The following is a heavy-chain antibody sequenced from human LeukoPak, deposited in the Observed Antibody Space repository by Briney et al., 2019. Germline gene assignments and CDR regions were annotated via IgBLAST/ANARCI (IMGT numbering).Heavy chain of an antibody. CDR1: GFTFRRYW. CDR3: ARIADYGSGFEL. CDR2: LYIDGGRT. J-gene: IGHJ4*02. D-gene: IGHD3-10*01. V-gene: IGHV3-74*01. Sequence: RGALRLSCAASGFTFRRYWLHWVRHNPGKGLVWLSRLYIDGGRTTYADSVKGRITISRDKAKKTLYLQKNNLRAQGTALLFRARIADYGSGFELWGQGTLVTVS.